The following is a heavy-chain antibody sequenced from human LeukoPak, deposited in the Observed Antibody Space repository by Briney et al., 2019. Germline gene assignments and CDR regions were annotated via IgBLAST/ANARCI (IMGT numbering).Heavy chain of an antibody. D-gene: IGHD1-26*01. CDR1: GYTLTELS. CDR3: ATFDRIVGATDDYY. V-gene: IGHV1-24*01. Sequence: APVKVSCKVSGYTLTELSMHWVRQAPGKGLEWMGGFDPEDGETIYAQKFQGRVTMTEDTSTDTAYMELSSLRSEDTAVYYCATFDRIVGATDDYYWGQGTLVTVSS. CDR2: FDPEDGET. J-gene: IGHJ4*02.